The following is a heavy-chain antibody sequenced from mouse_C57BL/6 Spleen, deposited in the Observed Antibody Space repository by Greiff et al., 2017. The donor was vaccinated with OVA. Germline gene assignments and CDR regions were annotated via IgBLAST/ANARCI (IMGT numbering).Heavy chain of an antibody. CDR1: GFTFSSYA. V-gene: IGHV5-4*01. D-gene: IGHD1-1*01. Sequence: EVKLVESGGGLVKPGGSLKLSCAASGFTFSSYAMSWVRQTPEKRLEWVATISDGGSYTYYPDNVKGRFTISRENAKNNLYLQMSHLKSEDTAMYYCARDYYGSRGYAMDYWGQGTSVTVSS. CDR3: ARDYYGSRGYAMDY. CDR2: ISDGGSYT. J-gene: IGHJ4*01.